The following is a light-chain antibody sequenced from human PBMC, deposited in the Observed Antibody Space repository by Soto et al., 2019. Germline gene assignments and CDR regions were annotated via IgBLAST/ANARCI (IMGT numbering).Light chain of an antibody. CDR2: KTS. V-gene: IGKV1-5*03. J-gene: IGKJ1*01. CDR3: QHLTGYDWS. Sequence: DIHMTQSPSTLSASVGDRVTITCRASQSLTMWLAGYQQKPGKAPNLLIYKTSSLESGVPSRFSGSDPGPKFTLPISILRPDDFAPYYCQHLTGYDWSFGQGTKVQVK. CDR1: QSLTMW.